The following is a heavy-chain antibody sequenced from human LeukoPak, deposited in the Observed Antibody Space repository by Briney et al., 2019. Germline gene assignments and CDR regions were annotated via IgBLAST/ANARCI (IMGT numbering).Heavy chain of an antibody. CDR2: IYYSGST. J-gene: IGHJ2*01. V-gene: IGHV4-39*01. D-gene: IGHD2/OR15-2a*01. CDR1: GVSITTSSYY. CDR3: ARAFRARYFDL. Sequence: KPSETLSLTCTVSGVSITTSSYYGGWFRQPPGKGLEWIGIIYYSGSTYYNPSLKGRVTISVDTSKNQFSLKLSSVTAADTAVYYCARAFRARYFDLWGRGTLVTVSS.